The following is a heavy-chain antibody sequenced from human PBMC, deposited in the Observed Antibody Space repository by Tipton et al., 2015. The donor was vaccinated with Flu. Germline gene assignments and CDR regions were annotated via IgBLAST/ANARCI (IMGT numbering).Heavy chain of an antibody. D-gene: IGHD3-16*02. Sequence: TLSLTCTLSGGSFNNYYWTWIRQTPAKGLEWIGYVYYTGSTTYNPSLRSRATISLDTSTSQFSLNLKSVTAAVTAVYFCARGVAPVIPGDSWGQGTLVTVSS. CDR3: ARGVAPVIPGDS. V-gene: IGHV4-59*01. CDR1: GGSFNNYY. CDR2: VYYTGST. J-gene: IGHJ4*02.